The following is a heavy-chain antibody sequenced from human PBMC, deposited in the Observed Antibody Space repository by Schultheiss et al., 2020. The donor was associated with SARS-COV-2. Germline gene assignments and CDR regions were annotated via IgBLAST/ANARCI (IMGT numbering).Heavy chain of an antibody. CDR3: ARLVVTTWDY. V-gene: IGHV4-59*01. Sequence: SETLSLTCTVSGGSISSYYWSWIRQPPGKGLEWIGYIYYSGSTNYNPSLKSRVTISVDTSKNQFSLKLSSVTAADTAVYYCARLVVTTWDYWGQGTLVTVSS. CDR2: IYYSGST. J-gene: IGHJ4*02. D-gene: IGHD2-21*02. CDR1: GGSISSYY.